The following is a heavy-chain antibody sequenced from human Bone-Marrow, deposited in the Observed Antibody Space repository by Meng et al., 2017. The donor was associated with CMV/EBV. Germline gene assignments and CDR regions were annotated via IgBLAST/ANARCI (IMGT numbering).Heavy chain of an antibody. CDR3: ARRPIRGHVNWLDP. J-gene: IGHJ5*02. CDR1: GFTFNTYW. D-gene: IGHD3-10*01. Sequence: GESLKISCAASGFTFNTYWLSWVRQTPEKGLEWVSYISSSGSTIYYADSVKGRFTISRDNAKNSLYLQMNSLRAEDTAVYYCARRPIRGHVNWLDPWGQGTLVTVSS. V-gene: IGHV3-48*04. CDR2: ISSSGSTI.